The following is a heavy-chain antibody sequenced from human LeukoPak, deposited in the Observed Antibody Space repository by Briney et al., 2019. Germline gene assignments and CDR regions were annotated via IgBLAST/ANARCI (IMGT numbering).Heavy chain of an antibody. CDR3: ARVYYGSGSFDY. CDR1: GFTFSSYW. D-gene: IGHD3-10*01. CDR2: INHSGST. Sequence: PGGSLRLSCAASGFTFSSYWMSWVRQPPGKGLEWIGEINHSGSTNYNPSLKSRVTISVDTSKNQFSLKLSSVTAADTAVYYCARVYYGSGSFDYWGQGTLVTVSS. V-gene: IGHV4-34*01. J-gene: IGHJ4*02.